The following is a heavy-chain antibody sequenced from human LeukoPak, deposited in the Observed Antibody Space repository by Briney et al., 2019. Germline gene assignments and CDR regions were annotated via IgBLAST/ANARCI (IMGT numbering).Heavy chain of an antibody. V-gene: IGHV4-59*01. CDR3: ARGEDYCSSTSCYKGWFDP. J-gene: IGHJ5*02. D-gene: IGHD2-2*02. Sequence: SETLSLTCTVSGGSISSYYWSWIRQPPGKGLEWIGYIYYSGSTNYNPSLKSRVTISVDTSKNQLSLKLSSVTAADTAVYYCARGEDYCSSTSCYKGWFDPWGQGTLVTVSS. CDR2: IYYSGST. CDR1: GGSISSYY.